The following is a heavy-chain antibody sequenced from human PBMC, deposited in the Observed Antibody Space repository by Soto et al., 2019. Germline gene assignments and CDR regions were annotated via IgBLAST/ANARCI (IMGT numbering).Heavy chain of an antibody. CDR3: ARGVITYYYDSSGRGFAS. V-gene: IGHV3-21*01. CDR2: ISSSGSYI. CDR1: GFTFSSYS. Sequence: EVQLVESGGGLVKPGGSLRLSCAASGFTFSSYSMNWVRQAPGKGLEWVSSISSSGSYIYYADSVKGRFPISRDNAKNSLYLQMKSLRAEATAVYYWARGVITYYYDSSGRGFASWGQGTLVTVSS. D-gene: IGHD3-22*01. J-gene: IGHJ4*02.